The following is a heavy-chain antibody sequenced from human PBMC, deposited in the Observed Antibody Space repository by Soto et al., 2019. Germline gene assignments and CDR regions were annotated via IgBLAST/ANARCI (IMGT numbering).Heavy chain of an antibody. CDR1: GYTFTSYG. Sequence: GASVKVSCKASGYTFTSYGISWVRQAPGQGLEWMGWISAYNGNTNYAQKLQGRVTMTTDTSTSTAYMELRSLRSDDTAVYYCARDSGPGTIFGVVIDYYYYYGMDVWGQGTTVTVSS. J-gene: IGHJ6*02. V-gene: IGHV1-18*04. CDR2: ISAYNGNT. D-gene: IGHD3-3*01. CDR3: ARDSGPGTIFGVVIDYYYYYGMDV.